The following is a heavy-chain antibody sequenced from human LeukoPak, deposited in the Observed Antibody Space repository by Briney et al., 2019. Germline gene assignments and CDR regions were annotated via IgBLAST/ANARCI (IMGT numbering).Heavy chain of an antibody. V-gene: IGHV3-23*01. CDR2: ISGSGGST. CDR3: AKGGLGATDYYYYYGMDV. Sequence: QPRGSLRLSCAASGFTFSSYAMSWVRQAPAKGLEWVSVISGSGGSTYYADSVKGRFTISRDNSKNTLYLQMNSLRAEDTAVYYCAKGGLGATDYYYYYGMDVWGQGTTVTVSS. J-gene: IGHJ6*02. CDR1: GFTFSSYA. D-gene: IGHD1-26*01.